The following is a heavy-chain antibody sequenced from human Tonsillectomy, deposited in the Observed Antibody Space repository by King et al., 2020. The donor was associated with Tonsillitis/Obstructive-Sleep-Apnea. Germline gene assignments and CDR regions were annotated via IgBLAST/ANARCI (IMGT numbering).Heavy chain of an antibody. V-gene: IGHV1-69*01. CDR1: GGTFSRYA. J-gene: IGHJ5*02. D-gene: IGHD2-2*01. CDR2: IIPIFGTA. CDR3: ARDGGIGYCSSTSCAYSWCDP. Sequence: VRLVESGAEVKKPGSSVKVSCKASGGTFSRYAISVVRQAPGQGLEWMGGIIPIFGTANYAQRFQGRVTITADASTSTAYMELSSLRSEETAVYFFARDGGIGYCSSTSCAYSWCDPWGQGTLVTVSS.